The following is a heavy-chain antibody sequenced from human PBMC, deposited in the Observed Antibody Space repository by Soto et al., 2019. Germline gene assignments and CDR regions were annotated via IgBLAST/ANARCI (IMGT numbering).Heavy chain of an antibody. Sequence: SETLSLTCTVSGGSISSSSYYWGWIRQPPGKGLEWIGSIYYSGSTYYNPSLKSRVTISVDTSKNQFSLKLSSVTAADTAVYYCARREIPHWFDPWGQGTLVTGSS. CDR1: GGSISSSSYY. J-gene: IGHJ5*02. CDR3: ARREIPHWFDP. V-gene: IGHV4-39*01. CDR2: IYYSGST.